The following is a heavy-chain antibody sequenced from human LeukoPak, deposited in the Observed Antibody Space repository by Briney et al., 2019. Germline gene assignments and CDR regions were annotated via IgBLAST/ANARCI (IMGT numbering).Heavy chain of an antibody. CDR1: GFTFSNYG. J-gene: IGHJ4*02. CDR2: ISGSGEST. D-gene: IGHD3-22*01. CDR3: AKAPYYYDSPYYFDY. Sequence: GGSLRLSCAASGFTFSNYGMSWVRQAPGRGLEWVSTISGSGESTYYADSVKGRFTISRDNSKNTVYLQLNSLRAEDTAVYFCAKAPYYYDSPYYFDYWGQGTLVTVSS. V-gene: IGHV3-23*01.